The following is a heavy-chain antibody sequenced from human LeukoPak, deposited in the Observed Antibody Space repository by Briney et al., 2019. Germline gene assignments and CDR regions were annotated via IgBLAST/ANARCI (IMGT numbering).Heavy chain of an antibody. J-gene: IGHJ4*02. D-gene: IGHD3-22*01. V-gene: IGHV3-30*18. CDR1: GFTFSSYG. CDR2: ISYDGSNK. Sequence: GGSLRLSCAASGFTFSSYGMPWVRQAPGKGLEWVAVISYDGSNKYYADSVKGRFTISRDNSKNTLYLQMNSLRAEDTALYYCAKDFDGYMINFDYWGQGTLVTVSS. CDR3: AKDFDGYMINFDY.